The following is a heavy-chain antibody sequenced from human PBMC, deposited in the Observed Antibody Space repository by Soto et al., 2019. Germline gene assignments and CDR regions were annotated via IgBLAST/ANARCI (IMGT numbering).Heavy chain of an antibody. CDR1: GFTFSSYE. V-gene: IGHV3-48*03. J-gene: IGHJ5*02. CDR3: ARKRGYCSGGSCYGRWFDP. D-gene: IGHD2-15*01. CDR2: ISSSGSTI. Sequence: VQLVESGGGLVQPGGSLRLSCAASGFTFSSYEMNWVRQAPGKGLEWVSYISSSGSTIYYADSVKGRFTISRDNAKNSLYLQMNSLRAEDTAVYYCARKRGYCSGGSCYGRWFDPWGQGTLVTVSS.